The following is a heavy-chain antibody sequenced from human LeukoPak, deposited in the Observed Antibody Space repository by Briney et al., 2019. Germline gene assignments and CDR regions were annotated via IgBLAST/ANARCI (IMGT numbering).Heavy chain of an antibody. Sequence: GGTLRLSCAASGFTFSSYGMSWVRQAPGRGLEWVSAISGSGGSTYYADSVKGRFTISRDNSKNTLYLQMNSLRAEDTAVYYCAKMAPDSSSWYWFDPWGQGTLVTVSS. CDR3: AKMAPDSSSWYWFDP. CDR2: ISGSGGST. V-gene: IGHV3-23*01. D-gene: IGHD6-13*01. CDR1: GFTFSSYG. J-gene: IGHJ5*02.